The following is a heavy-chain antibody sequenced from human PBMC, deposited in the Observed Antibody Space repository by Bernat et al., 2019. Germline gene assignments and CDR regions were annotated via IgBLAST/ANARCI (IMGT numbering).Heavy chain of an antibody. J-gene: IGHJ4*02. CDR3: TAYSHHNV. CDR2: IKTSSGVGIT. CDR1: GFSISNDG. D-gene: IGHD4-4*01. Sequence: EGQLVESGGGLVQPGGSLRLSCVGSGFSISNDGMNWVRQAPGKGLEWVGRIKTSSGVGITEYTAHVKGRFTISRDDSENTLYLQMNSLETEDTAVYYCTAYSHHNVWGQGTLVTVSS. V-gene: IGHV3-15*01.